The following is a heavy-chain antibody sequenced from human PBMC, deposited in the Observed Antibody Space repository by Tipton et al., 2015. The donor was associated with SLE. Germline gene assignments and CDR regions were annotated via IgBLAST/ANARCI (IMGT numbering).Heavy chain of an antibody. J-gene: IGHJ4*02. Sequence: TLSLTCTVSGGSISSYYWSWIRQPAGKGLEWIGRIYNSGSTNYNPSLKSRVTISVDTSKNQFSLMVTSVTAADTAVYYCAKRDDNWYFDSWGQGTLVTVSS. CDR2: IYNSGST. V-gene: IGHV4-4*07. CDR3: AKRDDNWYFDS. CDR1: GGSISSYY. D-gene: IGHD1-20*01.